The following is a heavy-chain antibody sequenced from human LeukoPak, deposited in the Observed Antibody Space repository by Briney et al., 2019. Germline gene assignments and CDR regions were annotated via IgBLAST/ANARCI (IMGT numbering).Heavy chain of an antibody. V-gene: IGHV4-39*01. CDR2: IYYSGST. CDR1: GGSISSSTYY. J-gene: IGHJ4*02. D-gene: IGHD1-26*01. CDR3: GRHGPSGSYYYFDY. Sequence: SETLSLTCTVSGGSISSSTYYWGWIRQPPGKGLEWIGTIYYSGSTYYNPSLKSRVTISVDTSKNQLSLKLSSVTAADTAVYFCGRHGPSGSYYYFDYWGQGTLVTVSS.